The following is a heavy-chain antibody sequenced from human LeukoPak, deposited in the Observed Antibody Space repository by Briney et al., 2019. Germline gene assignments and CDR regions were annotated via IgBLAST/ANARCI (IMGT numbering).Heavy chain of an antibody. CDR1: GFTFDDYA. CDR3: AKESIAVVRGYFDL. V-gene: IGHV3-9*03. CDR2: ISWNSGSI. J-gene: IGHJ2*01. D-gene: IGHD6-6*01. Sequence: GGSLRLSCAASGFTFDDYAMHWVRQAPGKGLEGVSGISWNSGSIGYADSVKGRFTISRDNAKNSLYLQMNSLRAEDMALYYCAKESIAVVRGYFDLWGRGTLVTVSS.